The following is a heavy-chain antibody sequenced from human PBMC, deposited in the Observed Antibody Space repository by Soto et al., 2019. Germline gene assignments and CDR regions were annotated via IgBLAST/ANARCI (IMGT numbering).Heavy chain of an antibody. V-gene: IGHV3-9*01. J-gene: IGHJ5*02. Sequence: EVQLVESGGGLVQPGRSLRLSCAASGFRFADYTMHWVRQAPGKGLEWVSGLTWNSESIAYADSVKGRFTISRDNAKNSLYLQMNSLRAEDTAFYFGAKGAISGTLNWFDPWGQGTLVTVSS. CDR2: LTWNSESI. D-gene: IGHD6-13*01. CDR1: GFRFADYT. CDR3: AKGAISGTLNWFDP.